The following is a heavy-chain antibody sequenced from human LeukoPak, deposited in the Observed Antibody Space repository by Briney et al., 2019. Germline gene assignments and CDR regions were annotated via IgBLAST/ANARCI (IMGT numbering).Heavy chain of an antibody. Sequence: ASVKVSCKASGYTFVNYGVTWVRQAPGQGLEWMGRINAYNGNTDYAQKFQGRVTLTNDTSTNTAYMELRSLRSDDTAVYFCARDRNFGYSYGPYFDYWGQGTLVTVSS. D-gene: IGHD5-18*01. CDR1: GYTFVNYG. V-gene: IGHV1-18*01. CDR2: INAYNGNT. CDR3: ARDRNFGYSYGPYFDY. J-gene: IGHJ4*02.